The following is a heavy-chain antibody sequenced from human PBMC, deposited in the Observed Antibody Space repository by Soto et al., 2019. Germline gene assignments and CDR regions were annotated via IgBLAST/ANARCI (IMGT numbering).Heavy chain of an antibody. D-gene: IGHD2-2*01. V-gene: IGHV4-34*01. CDR3: ARRCSSTSCYLLGAFDI. Sequence: SETLSLTCAVYGGSFSGYYWSWIRQPPGKGLEWIGEINHSGSTNYNPSLKSRVTISVDTSKNQFSLKLSSVTAADTAVYYCARRCSSTSCYLLGAFDIWGQGTMVTVSS. CDR2: INHSGST. CDR1: GGSFSGYY. J-gene: IGHJ3*02.